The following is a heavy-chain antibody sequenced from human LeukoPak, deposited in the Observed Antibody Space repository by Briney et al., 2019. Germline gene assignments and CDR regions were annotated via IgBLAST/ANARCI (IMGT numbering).Heavy chain of an antibody. CDR1: GYTFTSYY. Sequence: APVKRCCTASGYTFTSYYMHWVRQSPGQGLEWMGIINPSGGSTSYAQKCQGRVTMTRDTSTSTVYMELSSLRSEDTAVYYCARDGPRIAALGEDFDYWGQG. CDR3: ARDGPRIAALGEDFDY. D-gene: IGHD6-6*01. V-gene: IGHV1-46*01. J-gene: IGHJ4*02. CDR2: INPSGGST.